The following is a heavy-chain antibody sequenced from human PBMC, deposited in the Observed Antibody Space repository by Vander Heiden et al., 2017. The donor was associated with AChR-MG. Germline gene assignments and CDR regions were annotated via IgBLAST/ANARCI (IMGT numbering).Heavy chain of an antibody. CDR3: ARGDIAAHPGWFDP. Sequence: EVQLVESGGGLVQPGGSLRLSCAASGFTFSSYWMSWVRQAPGKGLEWVANIKQDGSEKYYVDSVKGRFTISRDNAKNSLYLQMNSLRAEDTAVYYCARGDIAAHPGWFDPWGQGTLVTVSS. J-gene: IGHJ5*02. CDR2: IKQDGSEK. D-gene: IGHD6-6*01. V-gene: IGHV3-7*01. CDR1: GFTFSSYW.